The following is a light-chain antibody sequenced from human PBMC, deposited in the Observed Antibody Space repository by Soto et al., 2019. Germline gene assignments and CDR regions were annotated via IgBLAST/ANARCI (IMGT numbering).Light chain of an antibody. CDR2: EGF. V-gene: IGLV2-23*01. J-gene: IGLJ1*01. Sequence: QSALTQPASVSGSPGQSITLSCTGTTNDVGTYNIVSWYQQHPGKAPKLIIYEGFKRPSGVSNRFSGSKSGNTASLTISGLQAEDEADYYCSSYAGSTTYVFGTGTKVTVL. CDR1: TNDVGTYNI. CDR3: SSYAGSTTYV.